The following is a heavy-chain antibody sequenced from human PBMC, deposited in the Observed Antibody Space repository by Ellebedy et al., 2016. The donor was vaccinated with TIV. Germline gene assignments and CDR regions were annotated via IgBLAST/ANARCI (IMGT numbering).Heavy chain of an antibody. CDR3: ARATAGFDY. CDR1: GFTFSSYA. D-gene: IGHD1-1*01. V-gene: IGHV3-30-3*01. Sequence: GESLKISCAAPGFTFSSYAMHWVRQAPGKGLEWVTVISYDGSNKYYTDSVKGRFTIPRDNSKNTLYLQMNSLRAEDTAVYYCARATAGFDYWGQGTLVTVSS. CDR2: ISYDGSNK. J-gene: IGHJ4*02.